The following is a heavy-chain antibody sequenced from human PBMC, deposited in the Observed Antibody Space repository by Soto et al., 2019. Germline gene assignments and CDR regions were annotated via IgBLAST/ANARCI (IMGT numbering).Heavy chain of an antibody. CDR1: GGSISSSSYY. CDR2: IYYSGST. Sequence: SETLSLTCTVSGGSISSSSYYWGWIRQPPGKGLEWIGSIYYSGSTYYNPSLKSRVTISVDTSKNQFSLKLSSVTAADTAVYYCARLRGRAPYLDCWGQGTLVTVSS. CDR3: ARLRGRAPYLDC. J-gene: IGHJ4*02. V-gene: IGHV4-39*01.